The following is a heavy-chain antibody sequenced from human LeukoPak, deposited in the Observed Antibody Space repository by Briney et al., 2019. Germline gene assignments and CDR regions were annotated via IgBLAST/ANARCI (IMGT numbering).Heavy chain of an antibody. J-gene: IGHJ4*02. D-gene: IGHD6-19*01. CDR1: GFTFDDYG. CDR3: ARDRGIAVADSFDY. CDR2: INWNGGST. Sequence: GGSLRLSCAASGFTFDDYGMSWVRQAPGKGLEWVSGINWNGGSTGYADSVKGRFTISRDNAKNSLYLQMNSLRAEDTALYYCARDRGIAVADSFDYWGQGTLVTVSS. V-gene: IGHV3-20*04.